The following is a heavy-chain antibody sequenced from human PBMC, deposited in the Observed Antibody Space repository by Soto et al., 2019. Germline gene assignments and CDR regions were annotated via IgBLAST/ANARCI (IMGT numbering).Heavy chain of an antibody. J-gene: IGHJ4*02. Sequence: QLLESGGGLVQPGGSLKLSCSASGFTFNNYAMSWVRLAPGRGLEWVSSLNNLGDTTYYSDSVKGRFSISRDNSKNTLYLQMNNLRDEDAATYYCAKGIVEFDSWGQGVLVIVSS. V-gene: IGHV3-23*01. CDR3: AKGIVEFDS. CDR2: LNNLGDTT. CDR1: GFTFNNYA. D-gene: IGHD1-26*01.